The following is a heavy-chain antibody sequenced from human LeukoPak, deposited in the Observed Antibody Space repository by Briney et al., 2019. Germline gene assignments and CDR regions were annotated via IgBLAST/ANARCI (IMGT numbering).Heavy chain of an antibody. CDR1: GFTFSRSW. CDR3: AKSLDY. Sequence: GGSLRLSCAASGFTFSRSWMDWVRQTPGKGLEWVANIEQDGTETYYVDSGRGRFTISRDNAKNSLYLQMDSLRVEDTGIYYCAKSLDYWGQGTLVTVSS. V-gene: IGHV3-7*01. J-gene: IGHJ4*02. CDR2: IEQDGTET.